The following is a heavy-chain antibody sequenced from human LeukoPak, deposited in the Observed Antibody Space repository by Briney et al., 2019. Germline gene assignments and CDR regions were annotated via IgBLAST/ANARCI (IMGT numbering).Heavy chain of an antibody. D-gene: IGHD3-10*01. CDR3: ARVRLWFGEWYYFDY. CDR1: GFTFSSYA. Sequence: PGGSLRLSCAASGFTFSSYAMHWVRQAPGKGLEWVAVISYDGSNKYYADSVKGRFTISRDNSKNTLYLQMNSLRAEDTAVYYCARVRLWFGEWYYFDYWGQGTLVTVSS. J-gene: IGHJ4*02. CDR2: ISYDGSNK. V-gene: IGHV3-30-3*01.